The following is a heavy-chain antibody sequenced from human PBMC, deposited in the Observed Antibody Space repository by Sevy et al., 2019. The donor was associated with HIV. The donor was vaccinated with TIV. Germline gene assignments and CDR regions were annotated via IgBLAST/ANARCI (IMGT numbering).Heavy chain of an antibody. CDR1: GFTFSGFA. V-gene: IGHV3-30-3*02. CDR3: AKRVAGALAALDI. Sequence: GGSLRLSCAASGFTFSGFAMHWVRQAPDKGLEWVAAILNDGSRQYYADSVKGRFIISRDNSKNTLYLQMNSLRVEDTAVYFCAKRVAGALAALDIWGQGTMVTVSS. J-gene: IGHJ3*02. D-gene: IGHD3-10*01. CDR2: ILNDGSRQ.